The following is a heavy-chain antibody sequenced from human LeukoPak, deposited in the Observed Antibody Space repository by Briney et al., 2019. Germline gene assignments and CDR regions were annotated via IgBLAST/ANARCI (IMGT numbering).Heavy chain of an antibody. D-gene: IGHD5-18*01. CDR2: INHSGST. CDR3: ARDRIQLWPPDY. CDR1: GGSFSGYY. J-gene: IGHJ4*02. Sequence: SETLSLTCAVYGGSFSGYYWIWIRQPPGKGLEWIGEINHSGSTNYNPSLKSRVTISVDTSKNQFSLKLSSVTAADTAVYYCARDRIQLWPPDYWGQGTLVTVSS. V-gene: IGHV4-34*01.